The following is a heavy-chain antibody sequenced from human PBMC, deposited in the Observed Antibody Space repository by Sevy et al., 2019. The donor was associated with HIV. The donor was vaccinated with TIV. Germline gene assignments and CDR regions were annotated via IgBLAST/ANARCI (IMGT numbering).Heavy chain of an antibody. V-gene: IGHV4-59*08. Sequence: SETLSLTCSVSSGYMGNYYWYWIRQPPGRGLEWLGLIYYSGNTNYNPSLKSRVTMSIDTSKNQFSLGLSSLTAADTAVYYCARRAFLGGYFDSWGQGILVTVSS. D-gene: IGHD3-16*01. J-gene: IGHJ4*03. CDR1: SGYMGNYY. CDR3: ARRAFLGGYFDS. CDR2: IYYSGNT.